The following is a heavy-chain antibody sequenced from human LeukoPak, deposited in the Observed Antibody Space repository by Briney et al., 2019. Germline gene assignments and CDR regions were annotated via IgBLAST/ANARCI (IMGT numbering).Heavy chain of an antibody. Sequence: GSLRLSCAASGFTFSSYAMSWVRQAPGKGLEWVSAISGSGGSTYYADSVKGRFTISRDNSKNTLYLQMNSLRAEDTAVYYCAKKEGPGDIVATMGCVDIWGQGTMVTVSS. J-gene: IGHJ3*02. CDR1: GFTFSSYA. CDR3: AKKEGPGDIVATMGCVDI. V-gene: IGHV3-23*01. CDR2: ISGSGGST. D-gene: IGHD5-12*01.